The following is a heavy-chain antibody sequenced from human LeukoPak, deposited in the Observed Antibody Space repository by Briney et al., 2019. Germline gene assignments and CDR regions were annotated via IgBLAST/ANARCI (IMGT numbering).Heavy chain of an antibody. CDR3: ARGGSCSGGSFYFDY. CDR2: IYPGDSDT. D-gene: IGHD2-15*01. CDR1: GYSFTSYW. V-gene: IGHV5-51*01. Sequence: GESLKISCKGSGYSFTSYWIGWVRQMPGKGLEWMGIIYPGDSDTRYSPSFQGQVTISADKSISTAYLQWSSLKASDTAMYYCARGGSCSGGSFYFDYWGQGTLVTVSS. J-gene: IGHJ4*02.